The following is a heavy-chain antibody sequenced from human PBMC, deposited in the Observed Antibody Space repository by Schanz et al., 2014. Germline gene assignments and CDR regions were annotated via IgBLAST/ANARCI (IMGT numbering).Heavy chain of an antibody. V-gene: IGHV1-69*02. Sequence: QVQLVQSGAEVKKPGSSVKVSCKLSGGTFSTYTISWVRQAPGQGLEWMGRIIPILGIANYAQKFQGRVTITADKSTTTAYMELNSLNSDDTAVYYCATLDYADSVSWGQGTLVTVSS. CDR1: GGTFSTYT. CDR2: IIPILGIA. J-gene: IGHJ5*02. D-gene: IGHD4-17*01. CDR3: ATLDYADSVS.